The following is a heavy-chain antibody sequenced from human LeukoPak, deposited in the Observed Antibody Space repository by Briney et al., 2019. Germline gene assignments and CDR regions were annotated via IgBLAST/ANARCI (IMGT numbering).Heavy chain of an antibody. CDR1: GFTFSSYG. V-gene: IGHV3-33*01. CDR3: ARDRYAFDI. Sequence: GGSLRLSCAASGFTFSSYGMHWVRQAPGKGLEWVAVMWYDGSNKYYADSVKGRFTISRDNSKNTLYLQMNSLRAEDTAVYYCARDRYAFDIWGQGTMVTVSS. CDR2: MWYDGSNK. J-gene: IGHJ3*02.